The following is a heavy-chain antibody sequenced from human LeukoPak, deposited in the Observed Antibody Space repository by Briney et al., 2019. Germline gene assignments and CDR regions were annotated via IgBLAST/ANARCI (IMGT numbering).Heavy chain of an antibody. J-gene: IGHJ4*02. CDR3: ARDDTYYHSGSYYI. D-gene: IGHD3-10*01. CDR2: ISGSGVNK. V-gene: IGHV3-23*01. Sequence: PGGSLRLSCAASGFTFSTYAMSWVRQAPGKGLEWVSAISGSGVNKYYADSVKGRFTISRDNSKNTLYLQMNSLRAEDTAVYYCARDDTYYHSGSYYIWGQGTLVTVSS. CDR1: GFTFSTYA.